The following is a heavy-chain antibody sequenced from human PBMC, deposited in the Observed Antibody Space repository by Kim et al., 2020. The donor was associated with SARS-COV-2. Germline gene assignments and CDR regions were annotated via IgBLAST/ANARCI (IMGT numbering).Heavy chain of an antibody. CDR3: AKDREDQLLSSPYYFDY. D-gene: IGHD2-2*01. Sequence: GGSLRLSCAASGFTFSSYGMHWVRQAPGKGLEWVAVISYDGSNKYYADSVKGRFTISRDNSKNTLYLQMNSLRAEDTAVYYCAKDREDQLLSSPYYFDYWGQGTLVTVSS. CDR1: GFTFSSYG. J-gene: IGHJ4*02. V-gene: IGHV3-30*18. CDR2: ISYDGSNK.